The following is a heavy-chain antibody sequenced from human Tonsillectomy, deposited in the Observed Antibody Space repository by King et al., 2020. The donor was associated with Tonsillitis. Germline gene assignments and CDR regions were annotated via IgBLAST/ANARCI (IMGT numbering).Heavy chain of an antibody. D-gene: IGHD2-2*01. Sequence: QLVQSGAEVKKPGSSVKVSCKASGGTFSSYAISWVRQAPGQGLEWMGRIIPILGIANYAQKFQGRVTITADKSTSTAYMELSSLRSEDTAVYYCARDHCSSTSSYLISRLPHTPNYYYGMDVWGQGTTVTVSS. CDR2: IIPILGIA. J-gene: IGHJ6*02. CDR3: ARDHCSSTSSYLISRLPHTPNYYYGMDV. CDR1: GGTFSSYA. V-gene: IGHV1-69*09.